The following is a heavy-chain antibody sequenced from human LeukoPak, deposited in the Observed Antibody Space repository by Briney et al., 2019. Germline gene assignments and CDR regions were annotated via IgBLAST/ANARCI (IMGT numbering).Heavy chain of an antibody. J-gene: IGHJ5*02. CDR2: FDPEDGET. V-gene: IGHV1-24*01. CDR3: ATDFRTSGWFDP. CDR1: GYTLTELS. Sequence: ASVKVSCKVSGYTLTELSMHWVRQAPGKGLEWMGGFDPEDGETIYAQKFQGRVTMTEDTSTDTAYMELSSLRSEDTAVYYCATDFRTSGWFDPWGQGTLVTVSS.